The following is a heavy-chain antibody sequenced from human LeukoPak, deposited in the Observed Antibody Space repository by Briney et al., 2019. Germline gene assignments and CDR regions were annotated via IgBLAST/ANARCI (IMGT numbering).Heavy chain of an antibody. CDR1: GGSISSGSYY. V-gene: IGHV4-61*02. J-gene: IGHJ6*03. D-gene: IGHD3-22*01. CDR3: ARDAVYYEKGYYYYYMDV. CDR2: IYTSGST. Sequence: SETLSLTCTVSGGSISSGSYYWSWIRQPAGKGLEWIGRIYTSGSTNYNPSLKSRVTMSVDTSKNQFSLKLSSVTAADTAVYYCARDAVYYEKGYYYYYMDVWGKGTTVTVSS.